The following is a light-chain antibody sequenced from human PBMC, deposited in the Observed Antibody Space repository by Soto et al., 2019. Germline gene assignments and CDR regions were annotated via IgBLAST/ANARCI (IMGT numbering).Light chain of an antibody. CDR2: DVS. CDR1: SNDVGGYNY. CDR3: SSYTSSSTAV. J-gene: IGLJ2*01. V-gene: IGLV2-14*01. Sequence: QSALTQPASVSGSSGQSITISCTGASNDVGGYNYVSWYQQHPGKAPKLMICDVSNRPSGVSNRFSGSKSGNTASLTISGLQAEDEADYYCSSYTSSSTAVFGGGTKLTVL.